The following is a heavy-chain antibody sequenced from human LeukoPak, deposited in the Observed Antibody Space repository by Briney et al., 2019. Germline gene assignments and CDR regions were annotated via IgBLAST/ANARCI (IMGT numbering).Heavy chain of an antibody. CDR2: ISGSGGST. J-gene: IGHJ3*02. Sequence: TGGSLRLSCAASGFTFSSYGMSWVRQAPGKGLEWVSAISGSGGSTYYADSVKGRFTISRDNSKNTLYLQMNSLRAEDTAVYYCAKDHSPIYGSGGEAGDAFDIWGQGTMVTVSS. D-gene: IGHD3-10*01. V-gene: IGHV3-23*01. CDR1: GFTFSSYG. CDR3: AKDHSPIYGSGGEAGDAFDI.